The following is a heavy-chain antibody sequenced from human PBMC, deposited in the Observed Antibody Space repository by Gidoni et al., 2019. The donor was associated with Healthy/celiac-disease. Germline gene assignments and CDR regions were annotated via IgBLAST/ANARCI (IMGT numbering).Heavy chain of an antibody. Sequence: EVQLVESGGGLVKPGGSLRLYCAASGFTFSSYSMNWVRQAPGKGLEWVSSISSSSSYIYYADSVKGRFTISRDNAKNSLYLQMNSLRAEDTAVYYCASEGVGATSAFDIWGQGTMVTVSS. CDR2: ISSSSSYI. CDR3: ASEGVGATSAFDI. V-gene: IGHV3-21*01. D-gene: IGHD1-26*01. CDR1: GFTFSSYS. J-gene: IGHJ3*02.